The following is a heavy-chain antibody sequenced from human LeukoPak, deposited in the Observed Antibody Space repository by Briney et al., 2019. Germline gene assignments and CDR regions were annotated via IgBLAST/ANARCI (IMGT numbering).Heavy chain of an antibody. V-gene: IGHV4-59*12. CDR3: ARVFDS. J-gene: IGHJ4*02. Sequence: SETLSLTCTVSGDSISSYYWGWVRQPPGKGPEWIGDIFYTGKTNYNPSLKSRVSISIDTSKNQFSLKLTSVTAADTAVYYCARVFDSWGQGTLVTVSS. CDR2: IFYTGKT. CDR1: GDSISSYY.